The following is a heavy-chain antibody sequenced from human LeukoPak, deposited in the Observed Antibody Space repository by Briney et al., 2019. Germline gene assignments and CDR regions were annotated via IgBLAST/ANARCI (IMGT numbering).Heavy chain of an antibody. CDR2: ISGSGGST. CDR1: GFTFSSYA. V-gene: IGHV3-23*01. Sequence: HPGGSLRLSCAASGFTFSSYAMGWVRQAPGKGLEWVSAISGSGGSTYYADSVKGRFTISGDNSKNTLYLQMNSLRAEDTAVYYCAKGKTQYYYYGMDVWGQGTTVTVSS. CDR3: AKGKTQYYYYGMDV. D-gene: IGHD3-10*01. J-gene: IGHJ6*02.